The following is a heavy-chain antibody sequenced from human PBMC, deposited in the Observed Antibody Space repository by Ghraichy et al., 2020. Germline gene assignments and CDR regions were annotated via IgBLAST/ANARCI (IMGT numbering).Heavy chain of an antibody. J-gene: IGHJ4*02. CDR2: INTDGSST. CDR1: GFTFSSNW. CDR3: VRESARQDPY. Sequence: GGSLRLSCAASGFTFSSNWMHWVRQAPGKGLVWVSRINTDGSSTSYADSVKGRFTISRDNAKNTLYLQMDSLRAEDTAVYYCVRESARQDPYWGQGSLVTVSS. V-gene: IGHV3-74*01.